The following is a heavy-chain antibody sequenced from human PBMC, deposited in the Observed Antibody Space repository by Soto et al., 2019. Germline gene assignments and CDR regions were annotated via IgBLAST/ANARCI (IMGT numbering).Heavy chain of an antibody. D-gene: IGHD4-17*01. CDR1: GFTFSSYA. V-gene: IGHV3-30-3*01. J-gene: IGHJ4*02. CDR2: ISYDGSNK. CDR3: ARDFRGFRAVTTPLAY. Sequence: GGSLRLSCAASGFTFSSYAMHWVRQAPGKGLEWVAVISYDGSNKYYADSVKGRFTISRDNSKNTLYLQMNSLRAEDTAVYYCARDFRGFRAVTTPLAYWGQGTLVTVSS.